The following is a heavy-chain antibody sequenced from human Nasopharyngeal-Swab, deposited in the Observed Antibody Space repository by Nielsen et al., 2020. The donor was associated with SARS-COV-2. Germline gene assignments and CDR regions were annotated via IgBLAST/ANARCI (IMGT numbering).Heavy chain of an antibody. CDR1: GYTFTSYD. CDR2: MYPNSGNT. CDR3: ARDPPVLRSFYYYYGMDV. V-gene: IGHV1-8*01. Sequence: ASVKVSCKASGYTFTSYDINWVRQATGQGLEWMGWMYPNSGNTGYAQKFQGRVTMTRNTSISTAYMELSSLRSEDTAVYYCARDPPVLRSFYYYYGMDVWGQGTTVTVSS. J-gene: IGHJ6*02. D-gene: IGHD4-17*01.